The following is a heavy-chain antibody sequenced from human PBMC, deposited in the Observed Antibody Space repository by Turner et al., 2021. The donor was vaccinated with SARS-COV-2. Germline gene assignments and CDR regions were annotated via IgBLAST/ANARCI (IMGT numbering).Heavy chain of an antibody. CDR3: ATGRRLDCSGVRCPEFDP. CDR2: INPNSGGT. V-gene: IGHV1-2*02. CDR1: LYTFTGYY. J-gene: IGHJ5*02. Sequence: QVQLVQSGAEVKRPGASVKFSCPATLYTFTGYYVHWGRQAPGQGLGRKGLINPNSGGTTYAPKSEGRRTTTRDTSISTAYMVLSRLRSDDTAVYYCATGRRLDCSGVRCPEFDPWGQGTLVTVSS. D-gene: IGHD2-15*01.